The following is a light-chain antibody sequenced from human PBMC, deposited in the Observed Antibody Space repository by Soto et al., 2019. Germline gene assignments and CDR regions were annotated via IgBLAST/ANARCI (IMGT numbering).Light chain of an antibody. V-gene: IGKV3-20*01. CDR1: QSVSSY. CDR2: GAS. CDR3: QQYGSSIKT. Sequence: IVYVRASQSVSSYLAWYQQKRCQAPNLLIFGASNRAPGIPDRFSGSGSGTDFTLTISRREPEDFAVYYCQQYGSSIKTVGQGTKVDIK. J-gene: IGKJ1*01.